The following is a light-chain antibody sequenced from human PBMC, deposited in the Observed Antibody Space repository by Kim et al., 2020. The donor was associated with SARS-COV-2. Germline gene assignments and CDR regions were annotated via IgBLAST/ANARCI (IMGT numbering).Light chain of an antibody. CDR3: QQYNNWPLT. CDR1: QSVSSN. J-gene: IGKJ3*01. CDR2: GAS. V-gene: IGKV3-15*01. Sequence: VSPGERATLSCRASQSVSSNLAWYQQKPGQAPRLLIDGASTRATGIPARFSGSGSGTEFTLTISSLQSEDFAVYYCQQYNNWPLTFGPGTKVDIK.